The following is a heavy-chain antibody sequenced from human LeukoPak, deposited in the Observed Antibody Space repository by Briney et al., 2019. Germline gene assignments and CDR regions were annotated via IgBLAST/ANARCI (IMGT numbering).Heavy chain of an antibody. J-gene: IGHJ5*02. CDR1: GFTFSSYA. Sequence: GGSLRLSCAASGFTFSSYAMHWVRQAPGKGLEWVAVISYDGSNKYYADSVKGRFTISRDNSKNTLYLQMNSLRAEDTAVYYCAREGRYSSSWALTKNWFDPWGQGTLVTVSS. CDR2: ISYDGSNK. D-gene: IGHD6-13*01. V-gene: IGHV3-30*01. CDR3: AREGRYSSSWALTKNWFDP.